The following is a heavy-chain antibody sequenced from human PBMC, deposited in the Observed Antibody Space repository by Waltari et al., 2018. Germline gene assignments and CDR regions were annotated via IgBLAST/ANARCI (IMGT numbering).Heavy chain of an antibody. CDR3: ARGIVVPAAIRYYYYYMDV. D-gene: IGHD2-2*01. CDR1: GGSISSYY. V-gene: IGHV4-4*07. J-gene: IGHJ6*03. CDR2: IYTSGST. Sequence: QVQLQESGPGLVKPSETLSLTCTVSGGSISSYYWSWIRQPAGKGLEWIGRIYTSGSTNYNPSLKSRVTMSVDTSKNQFSLKLSSVTAADTAVYYCARGIVVPAAIRYYYYYMDVWDKGTTVTISS.